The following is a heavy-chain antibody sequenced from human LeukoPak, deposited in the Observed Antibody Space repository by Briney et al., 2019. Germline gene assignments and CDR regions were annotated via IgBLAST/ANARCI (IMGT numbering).Heavy chain of an antibody. V-gene: IGHV3-23*01. CDR1: GFTFSSYT. CDR2: IGGRGGST. Sequence: GGSLRLSCVGSGFTFSSYTMTWVRQAPGKGLEWVLAIGGRGGSTYYADSVKGRFTITRDNSKNTLYMQMDSLRAEDAAVYYCAKEGGAWGQGTLVTVSS. CDR3: AKEGGA. D-gene: IGHD3-16*01. J-gene: IGHJ5*02.